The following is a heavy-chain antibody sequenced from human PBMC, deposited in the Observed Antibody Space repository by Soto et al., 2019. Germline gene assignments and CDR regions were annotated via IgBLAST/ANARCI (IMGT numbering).Heavy chain of an antibody. J-gene: IGHJ3*02. Sequence: ASVKVSCKASGYSFTNYGLSWLRQAPVQGLEWMGWINASNGNTVYAQKLQGRVTMTTDTSTSTVHMELSSLRSEDTAVYYCARAVGYSISTSCDPYDAFDIWS. D-gene: IGHD2-2*01. CDR1: GYSFTNYG. CDR2: INASNGNT. CDR3: ARAVGYSISTSCDPYDAFDI. V-gene: IGHV1-18*01.